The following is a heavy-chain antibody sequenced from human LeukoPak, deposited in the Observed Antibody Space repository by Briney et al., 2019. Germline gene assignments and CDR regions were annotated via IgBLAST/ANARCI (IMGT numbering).Heavy chain of an antibody. CDR1: GFSFSSYG. CDR3: SKGKFQATVTTDYFDY. V-gene: IGHV3-30*18. D-gene: IGHD4-17*01. CDR2: ISYDGSNK. J-gene: IGHJ4*02. Sequence: GRSLRLSCAASGFSFSSYGMHWVRQAPGKGLEWVAVISYDGSNKYHAASVKGRFNIPRDNSKNTRYLQMNSLRAEDTAVYYCSKGKFQATVTTDYFDYWGQGTLVTVSS.